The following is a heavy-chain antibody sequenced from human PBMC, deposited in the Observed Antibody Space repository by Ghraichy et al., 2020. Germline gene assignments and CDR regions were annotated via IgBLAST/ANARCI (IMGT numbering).Heavy chain of an antibody. CDR1: GFTLSGFA. CDR2: ISYDGTNT. CDR3: TRGRFGGYGSGGYYHGMDV. Sequence: GGSLRLSCEASGFTLSGFAIHRVRQAPGKGLEWAAVISYDGTNTIYADSVKGRFTITRDISKNTLYLQMNGLRVDDTAVYYCTRGRFGGYGSGGYYHGMDVWGQGTTVTVSS. D-gene: IGHD5-12*01. V-gene: IGHV3-30-3*01. J-gene: IGHJ6*02.